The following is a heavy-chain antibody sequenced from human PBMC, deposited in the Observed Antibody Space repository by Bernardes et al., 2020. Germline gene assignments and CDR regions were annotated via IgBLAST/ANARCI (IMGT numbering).Heavy chain of an antibody. Sequence: SETLSLTRTVSGGSITSSSYYWGWIRQPPGKGLEWIGSIYSGVSTYYNPSLKSRVTISVDTSKNQFSLKLGSVTAADTAVYYCPLKWAVTGGVGYFDLWGRGTLVTVSS. V-gene: IGHV4-39*01. J-gene: IGHJ2*01. CDR3: PLKWAVTGGVGYFDL. CDR1: GGSITSSSYY. D-gene: IGHD6-19*01. CDR2: IYSGVST.